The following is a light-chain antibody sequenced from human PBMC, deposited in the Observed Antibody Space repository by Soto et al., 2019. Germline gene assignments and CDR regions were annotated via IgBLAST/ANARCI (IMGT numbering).Light chain of an antibody. V-gene: IGLV1-40*01. Sequence: QSVLTQPPSVSGAPGHRVTISCSGGSSNIGAGFEVHWYQQFPGRAPKLLIFGNSNRPSGVSDRFSGSKSGTSASLAISGFQAEDEADYHCQSYDNSLSGVVFGGGTKLTVL. CDR1: SSNIGAGFE. CDR3: QSYDNSLSGVV. J-gene: IGLJ2*01. CDR2: GNS.